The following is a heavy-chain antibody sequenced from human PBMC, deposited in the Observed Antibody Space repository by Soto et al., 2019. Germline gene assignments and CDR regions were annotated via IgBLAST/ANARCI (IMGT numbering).Heavy chain of an antibody. Sequence: GGSLRLSCAASGFTFSSYWMHWVRQAPGKGLVWVSRINSDGSSTSYADSVKGRFTISRDNAKNTLYLQMNSLRAEDTAVYYWARDWIVDSSGWYQPYYYYGMDVWGQGTTVTVSS. CDR3: ARDWIVDSSGWYQPYYYYGMDV. CDR1: GFTFSSYW. J-gene: IGHJ6*02. D-gene: IGHD6-19*01. CDR2: INSDGSST. V-gene: IGHV3-74*01.